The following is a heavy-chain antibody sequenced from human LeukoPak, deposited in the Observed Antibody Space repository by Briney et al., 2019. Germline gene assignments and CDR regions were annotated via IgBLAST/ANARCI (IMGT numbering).Heavy chain of an antibody. V-gene: IGHV3-33*01. D-gene: IGHD3-16*01. CDR2: IFNDGSQE. J-gene: IGHJ3*02. CDR1: GFTFSSYG. CDR3: ARDDTLGDNALDI. Sequence: GGSLRLSFAASGFTFSSYGMHWVPQAPGKGREWVAVIFNDGSQEKYADSVKGRFTISRDNSKTTLFLQMNSLRAEDTAVYYCARDDTLGDNALDIWGQGTMVTVSS.